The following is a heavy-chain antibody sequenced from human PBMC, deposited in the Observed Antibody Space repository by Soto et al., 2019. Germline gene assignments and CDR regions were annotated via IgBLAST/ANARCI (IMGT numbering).Heavy chain of an antibody. CDR3: ARRSGNSSGWSKGTYYFDY. V-gene: IGHV3-30-3*01. J-gene: IGHJ4*02. CDR1: GFTFSSYA. Sequence: GGSLRLSCAASGFTFSSYAMHWVRQAPGKGLEWVAVISYDGSNKYYADSVKGRFTISRDNSKNTLYLQMNSLRAEDTAVYYCARRSGNSSGWSKGTYYFDYWGQGTLVTVSS. D-gene: IGHD6-19*01. CDR2: ISYDGSNK.